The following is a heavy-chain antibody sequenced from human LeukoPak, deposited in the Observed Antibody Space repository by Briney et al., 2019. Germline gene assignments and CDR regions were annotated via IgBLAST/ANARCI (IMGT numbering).Heavy chain of an antibody. CDR2: FDPEDGET. Sequence: ASVKVSCKVSGYTLTELSMHWVRQAPGKGLEWMGGFDPEDGETIYAQKLQGRVTMTTDTSTSTAYMELRSLRSDDTAVYYCARDTGLRYFDWLPPEFDYWGQGTLVTVSS. J-gene: IGHJ4*02. D-gene: IGHD3-9*01. CDR3: ARDTGLRYFDWLPPEFDY. V-gene: IGHV1-24*01. CDR1: GYTLTELS.